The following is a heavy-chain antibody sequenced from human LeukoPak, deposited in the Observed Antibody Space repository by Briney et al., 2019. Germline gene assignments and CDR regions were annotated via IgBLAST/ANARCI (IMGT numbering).Heavy chain of an antibody. V-gene: IGHV4-31*03. CDR3: ARGFMRELLDY. Sequence: SETLSLTCTVSGGSISSGGYYWSWIRQHPGKGLEWIGYIYCSGSTYYNPSLKSRVTISVDTSKNQFSLKLSSVTAADTAVYYCARGFMRELLDYWGQGTLVTVSS. D-gene: IGHD1-26*01. CDR2: IYCSGST. CDR1: GGSISSGGYY. J-gene: IGHJ4*02.